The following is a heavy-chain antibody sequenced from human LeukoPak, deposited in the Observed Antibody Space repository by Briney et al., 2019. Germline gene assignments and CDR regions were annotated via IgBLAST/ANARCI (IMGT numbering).Heavy chain of an antibody. D-gene: IGHD4-23*01. J-gene: IGHJ4*02. V-gene: IGHV4-31*03. CDR2: IYYSGST. CDR1: GGSISSGVYY. Sequence: SETLSLTCTVSGGSISSGVYYWSWIRQHPGKGLEWIGCIYYSGSTYYNPSLKSRVTVSVDTSKNQFSLKLSSVTAADTAVYYCARERWSTVVTPHFDYWGQGTLVAVPS. CDR3: ARERWSTVVTPHFDY.